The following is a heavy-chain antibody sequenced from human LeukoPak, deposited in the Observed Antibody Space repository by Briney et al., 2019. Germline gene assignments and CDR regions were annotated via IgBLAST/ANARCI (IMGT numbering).Heavy chain of an antibody. J-gene: IGHJ6*02. CDR3: ARDRTDYYGMDV. V-gene: IGHV4-59*01. CDR2: IHYSGSS. CDR1: GGSITNYY. Sequence: SETLSLTCTVSGGSITNYYWTWIRQPPGKGLEWIGYIHYSGSSNYNPSLKSRVTISVDTSKNQFSLKLRSVTAADTAVYYCARDRTDYYGMDVWGQGTTVTVSS.